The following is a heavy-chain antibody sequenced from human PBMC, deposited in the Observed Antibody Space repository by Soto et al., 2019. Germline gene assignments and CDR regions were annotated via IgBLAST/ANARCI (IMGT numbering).Heavy chain of an antibody. CDR2: IYYSGST. V-gene: IGHV4-31*03. CDR1: GGSISSGGYY. J-gene: IGHJ6*03. CDR3: ASNLGYCSGGSCYSLEDADYYYYMDV. Sequence: PSETLSLTCTVSGGSISSGGYYWSWIRQHPGKGLEWIGYIYYSGSTYYNPSLKSRVTISVDTSKNQFSLKLSSVTAADTAVYYCASNLGYCSGGSCYSLEDADYYYYMDVWGKGTTVTVSS. D-gene: IGHD2-15*01.